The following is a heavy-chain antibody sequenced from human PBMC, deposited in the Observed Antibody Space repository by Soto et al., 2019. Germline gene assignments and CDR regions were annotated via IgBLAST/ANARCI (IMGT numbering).Heavy chain of an antibody. D-gene: IGHD3-9*01. CDR2: TTGSGGVT. CDR1: GFTFSSYA. V-gene: IGHV3-23*01. J-gene: IGHJ4*02. CDR3: VKSFDYDMLTGYTSYFDY. Sequence: EVQLLESGGGLVQPGVSLRLSCTASGFTFSSYAMNWVRQAPGKGLEWVSATTGSGGVTYYADSVKGRFTISGDNSKNTLYLQMNSLRAEDTAVYYCVKSFDYDMLTGYTSYFDYWGQGPLVTVSS.